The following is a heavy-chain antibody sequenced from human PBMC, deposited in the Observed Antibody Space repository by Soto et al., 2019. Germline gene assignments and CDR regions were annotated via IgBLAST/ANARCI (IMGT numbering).Heavy chain of an antibody. CDR2: ISAHNGST. Sequence: QAQLVQSGPEVKKPGASVKVSCKASGYTFINYGITWVRQAPGQGLEWMGWISAHNGSTNYAQRYQGRVTMTTDTSTSTGYMELRSLRSDDTAVYSCARVIEGADSDYWGQGTLVTVSS. D-gene: IGHD6-13*01. J-gene: IGHJ4*02. CDR3: ARVIEGADSDY. CDR1: GYTFINYG. V-gene: IGHV1-18*01.